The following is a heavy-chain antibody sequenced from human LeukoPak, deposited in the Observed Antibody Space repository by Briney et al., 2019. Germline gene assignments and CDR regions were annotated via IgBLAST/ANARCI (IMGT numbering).Heavy chain of an antibody. CDR3: AKDSSMSNPHYGLDV. CDR2: ISYDGSKK. D-gene: IGHD2/OR15-2a*01. Sequence: GGSLRLSCATSGFTFSSYGVHWARQAPGKGLEWVAVISYDGSKKYYADSVKGRFTISRDNSKNTLYLQMNSLRAEDTALYYCAKDSSMSNPHYGLDVWGQGTMVTVSS. V-gene: IGHV3-30*18. CDR1: GFTFSSYG. J-gene: IGHJ3*01.